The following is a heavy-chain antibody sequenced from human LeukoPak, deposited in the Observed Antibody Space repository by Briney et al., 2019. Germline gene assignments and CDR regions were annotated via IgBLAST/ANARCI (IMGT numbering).Heavy chain of an antibody. CDR3: VRHQGGRITQHWFDP. CDR1: GGSISSTTSY. J-gene: IGHJ5*01. CDR2: IYYSGST. V-gene: IGHV4-39*01. Sequence: SETLSLTCAVSGGSISSTTSYWGWIRQPLGKGLEWIGRIYYSGSTFYNPSLKSRVTISVDTSKNQFSLRLSSVTAADTAVYYCVRHQGGRITQHWFDPWGQGTLVTVPS. D-gene: IGHD3-10*01.